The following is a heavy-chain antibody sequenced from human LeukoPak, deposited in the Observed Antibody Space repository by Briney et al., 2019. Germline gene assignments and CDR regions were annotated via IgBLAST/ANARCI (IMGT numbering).Heavy chain of an antibody. J-gene: IGHJ4*02. Sequence: SETLSLTCAVYGGSFSGYYWSWIRQPPGKGREWIGEINHSGSTNHNPSLKSRVTISVDTSKNQFSLKLSSVTAADTAVYYCARGGEWLRLFNYWGQGTLVTVSS. CDR1: GGSFSGYY. D-gene: IGHD5-12*01. CDR3: ARGGEWLRLFNY. V-gene: IGHV4-34*01. CDR2: INHSGST.